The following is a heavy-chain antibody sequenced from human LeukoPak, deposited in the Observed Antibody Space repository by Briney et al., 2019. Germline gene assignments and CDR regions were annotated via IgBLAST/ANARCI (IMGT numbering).Heavy chain of an antibody. Sequence: ASVKVSCKASGYTFTGYYMHWVRQAPGQGLEWMGWINPNSGGTNYAQKFQGRVTMTRDTSISTAYMELSRLRSDDTAVYYCARVVGYSYGYPDYWGQGTLVTVSP. CDR2: INPNSGGT. CDR1: GYTFTGYY. CDR3: ARVVGYSYGYPDY. J-gene: IGHJ4*02. V-gene: IGHV1-2*02. D-gene: IGHD5-18*01.